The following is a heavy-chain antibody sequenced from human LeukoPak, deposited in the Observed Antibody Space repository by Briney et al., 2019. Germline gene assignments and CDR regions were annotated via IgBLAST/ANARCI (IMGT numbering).Heavy chain of an antibody. J-gene: IGHJ4*02. D-gene: IGHD3-3*01. CDR3: TRGDFWSGFYRFDY. CDR1: GFTFGDYA. V-gene: IGHV3-49*04. Sequence: GGSLRLSCIASGFTFGDYAMSWVRQAPGKGLEWVGFIRSKAYGGTTEYAASVKGRFTISRDDSKSIAYLQMNSLKTEDTAVYYCTRGDFWSGFYRFDYWGQGTLVTVSS. CDR2: IRSKAYGGTT.